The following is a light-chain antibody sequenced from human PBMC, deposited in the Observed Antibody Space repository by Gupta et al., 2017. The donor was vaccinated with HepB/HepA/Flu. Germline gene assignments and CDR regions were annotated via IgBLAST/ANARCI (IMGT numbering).Light chain of an antibody. CDR3: LDNYNTPF. CDR1: QNINNF. V-gene: IGKV1-39*01. CDR2: AAS. J-gene: IGKJ3*01. Sequence: DNQLTQSPSSLSASVGDRVTITCRTRQNINNFLNWYQQQSGKAPKLLISAASNLQPGVPPRFSGGGSGTNFTLTITSLHPEDFATYYCLDNYNTPFFGPGTKVDFK.